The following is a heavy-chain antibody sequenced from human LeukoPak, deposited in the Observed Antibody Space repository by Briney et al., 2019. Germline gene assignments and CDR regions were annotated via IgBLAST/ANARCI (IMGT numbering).Heavy chain of an antibody. V-gene: IGHV3-43*02. J-gene: IGHJ4*02. CDR3: AKEYGYNGYYFDY. D-gene: IGHD5-24*01. CDR2: ISGDGGST. CDR1: GFTFDDYA. Sequence: GGSLRLSCAASGFTFDDYAMHWVRQAQGKGLYWVSLISGDGGSTYYADSVKGRFTISRDNSKNSLYLQMNSLRTEDTALYYCAKEYGYNGYYFDYWGQGTLVTVSS.